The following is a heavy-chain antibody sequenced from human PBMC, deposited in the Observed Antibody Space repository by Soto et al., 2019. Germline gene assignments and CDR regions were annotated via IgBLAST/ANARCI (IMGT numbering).Heavy chain of an antibody. V-gene: IGHV3-74*01. D-gene: IGHD3-10*01. Sequence: PGGSLRLSCAASGFTFSSYWMHLVRQAPGKGLVCVSRINSDGSSTSDADSVKGRFTISRENSNNTLYLGMNSLRAEDTAIYYCVRSHHHFGLDVWGQGTKVTGSS. CDR2: INSDGSST. J-gene: IGHJ6*02. CDR3: VRSHHHFGLDV. CDR1: GFTFSSYW.